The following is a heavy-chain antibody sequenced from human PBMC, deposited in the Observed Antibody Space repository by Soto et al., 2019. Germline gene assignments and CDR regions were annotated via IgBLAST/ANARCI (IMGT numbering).Heavy chain of an antibody. D-gene: IGHD6-19*01. CDR2: IYYSGST. J-gene: IGHJ4*02. CDR1: GGSISTYY. Sequence: QVQLQASGPGLVKPSETLSLTCTVSGGSISTYYWSWFRQAPGKGLEWIGYIYYSGSTKYNPSLESRVTISLDKSKNQFSLKLTSLNAADTAIYYCARSRGSGWSFDSWGQGTLVTVSS. V-gene: IGHV4-59*01. CDR3: ARSRGSGWSFDS.